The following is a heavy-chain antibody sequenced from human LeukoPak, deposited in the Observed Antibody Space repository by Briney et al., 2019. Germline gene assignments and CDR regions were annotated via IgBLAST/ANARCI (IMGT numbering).Heavy chain of an antibody. J-gene: IGHJ6*03. D-gene: IGHD3-22*01. V-gene: IGHV3-66*04. CDR1: EFSVGSNY. CDR2: IYSGGST. CDR3: TRQMRYYDSSGYNYYYYMDV. Sequence: GGSLRLSCAASEFSVGSNYMTWVRQAPGKGLEWVSLIYSGGSTYYADSVKGRFTISRDNSKNTAYLQMNSLKTEDTAVYYCTRQMRYYDSSGYNYYYYMDVWGKGTTVTISS.